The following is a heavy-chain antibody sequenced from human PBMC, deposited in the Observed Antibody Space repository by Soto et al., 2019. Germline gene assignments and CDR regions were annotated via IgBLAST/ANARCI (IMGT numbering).Heavy chain of an antibody. D-gene: IGHD3-22*01. CDR3: AKGWGITMIVVAEIDY. CDR1: GFTFSSYA. J-gene: IGHJ4*02. CDR2: ISGSGGST. Sequence: PGGSLRLSCAASGFTFSSYAMSWVRQAPGKGLGWVSAISGSGGSTYYADPVKGRFTIYRDNSKNTLYPQMNSLRAEDTAVYYCAKGWGITMIVVAEIDYWGQGTLVTVSS. V-gene: IGHV3-23*01.